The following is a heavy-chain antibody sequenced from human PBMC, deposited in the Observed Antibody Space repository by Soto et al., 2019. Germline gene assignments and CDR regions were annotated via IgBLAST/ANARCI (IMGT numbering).Heavy chain of an antibody. CDR2: ISSSSYI. D-gene: IGHD2-2*01. Sequence: PGGSLRLSCAASGFTFSSYSMNWVRQAPGKGLEWVSSISSSSYIYYADSAKGRFTISRDNAKNSLYLQMNSLRAEDTAVYYCARDDCSSTSCYAVDYWGQGTLVTVSS. CDR3: ARDDCSSTSCYAVDY. J-gene: IGHJ4*02. CDR1: GFTFSSYS. V-gene: IGHV3-21*01.